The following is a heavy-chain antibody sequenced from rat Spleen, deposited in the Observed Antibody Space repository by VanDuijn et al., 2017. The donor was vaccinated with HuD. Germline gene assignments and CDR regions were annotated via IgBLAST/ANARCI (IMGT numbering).Heavy chain of an antibody. CDR3: VRRRGQVYNNYFDY. CDR1: VYSITTNH. CDR2: ISYSDST. D-gene: IGHD1-10*01. Sequence: EVQLQESGPGLVKPSQSLSLTCSVTVYSITTNHWDWIRKFPGNKMEWIGNISYSDSTSYNPSLQSRISITRDTSTNQFFLQLNSVITEDTATYYCVRRRGQVYNNYFDYWGQGVMVTVSS. J-gene: IGHJ2*01. V-gene: IGHV3-1*01.